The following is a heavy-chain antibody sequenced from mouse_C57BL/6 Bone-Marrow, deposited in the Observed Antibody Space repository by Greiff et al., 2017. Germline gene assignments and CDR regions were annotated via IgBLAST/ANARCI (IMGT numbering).Heavy chain of an antibody. Sequence: QVQLQQSGPGLVKPSQSLFLTCSITGFPITSGYYWIWIRQSPGKPLEWMGYITHSGETFYNPSLQSPISITRETSKNQFFLQLNSVTTEDTAMYYCAGERARQLRLRFAYWGQGTLVTVSA. V-gene: IGHV12-3*01. CDR3: AGERARQLRLRFAY. D-gene: IGHD3-2*02. CDR2: ITHSGET. CDR1: GFPITSGYY. J-gene: IGHJ3*01.